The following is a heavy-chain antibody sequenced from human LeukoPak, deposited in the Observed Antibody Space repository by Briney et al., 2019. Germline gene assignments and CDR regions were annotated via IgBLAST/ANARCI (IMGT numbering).Heavy chain of an antibody. Sequence: SETLSLTCTVSGGSISNTHYYWGWIRQPPGKGLEWIGHIHYSGTSFYNPSLKSRVAISVDTSKNQFSLTVNSVTAADTAVYFCARYARDFGDNDNYWGQGTLVTVSS. V-gene: IGHV4-39*07. CDR1: GGSISNTHYY. CDR3: ARYARDFGDNDNY. J-gene: IGHJ4*02. CDR2: IHYSGTS. D-gene: IGHD2-2*01.